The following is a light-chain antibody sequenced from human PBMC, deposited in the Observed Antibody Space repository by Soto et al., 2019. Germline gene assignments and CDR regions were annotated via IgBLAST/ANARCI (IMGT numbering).Light chain of an antibody. V-gene: IGKV3-15*01. J-gene: IGKJ1*01. CDR3: HQYNSYSWT. CDR1: QSVSTN. Sequence: IVLTQSPATLSLSPGERATLSFRASQSVSTNLAWYQQKPGQVPSLLIYGASTRASGIPARFSGSRSGTEFTLTICSLQPDDFATYYCHQYNSYSWTSAHGTKADI. CDR2: GAS.